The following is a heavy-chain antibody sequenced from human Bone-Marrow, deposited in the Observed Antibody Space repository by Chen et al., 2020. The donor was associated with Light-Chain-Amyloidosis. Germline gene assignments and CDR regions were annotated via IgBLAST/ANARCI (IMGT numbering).Heavy chain of an antibody. CDR1: GGAISSSNW. D-gene: IGHD6-19*01. CDR2: IYHSGST. CDR3: ARDRGSSGWLTTRGNFDY. J-gene: IGHJ4*02. V-gene: IGHV4-4*02. Sequence: QVQLQESGPGLVKPSWTLSLTCAVSGGAISSSNWWRWVRQPPGKGLEWIGEIYHSGSTNYNPSLKSRVTISVDKSKNQFSLKLSSVTAADTAVYHCARDRGSSGWLTTRGNFDYWGQGTLVTVSS.